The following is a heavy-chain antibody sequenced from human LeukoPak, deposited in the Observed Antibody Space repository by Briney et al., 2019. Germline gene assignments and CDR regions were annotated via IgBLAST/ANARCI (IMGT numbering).Heavy chain of an antibody. J-gene: IGHJ6*02. CDR3: ARDYADYYYGMDV. Sequence: TSSQTLSLTCTVSGDSISSGSYDWGWLRQPGGKGLEWIERMYTSGSTNYTPSLKSRVTISVDTSKNQFSLKLSSVTAADTAVYYCARDYADYYYGMDVWGQGTTVTVSS. D-gene: IGHD4-17*01. CDR1: GDSISSGSYD. CDR2: MYTSGST. V-gene: IGHV4-61*02.